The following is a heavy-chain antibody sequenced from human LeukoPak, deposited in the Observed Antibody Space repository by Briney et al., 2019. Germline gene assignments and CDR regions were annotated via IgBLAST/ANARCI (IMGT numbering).Heavy chain of an antibody. Sequence: GGSLQISCKGSGSRFTSYWIGWVRQMPGKGLEWMGIIYPGDSDTRYSPSFQGQVTISADKSISTAYLQWSGLKASDTAMYYCARRPRGEGYNSAFDIWGQGTMVTVSS. D-gene: IGHD5-24*01. CDR2: IYPGDSDT. V-gene: IGHV5-51*01. J-gene: IGHJ3*02. CDR3: ARRPRGEGYNSAFDI. CDR1: GSRFTSYW.